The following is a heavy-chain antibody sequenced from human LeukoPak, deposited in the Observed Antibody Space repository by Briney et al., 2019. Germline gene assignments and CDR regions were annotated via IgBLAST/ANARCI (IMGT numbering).Heavy chain of an antibody. V-gene: IGHV4-39*01. CDR3: ARVRGSSWYRAEGWFDP. D-gene: IGHD6-13*01. Sequence: SETLSLTCTVSGGSISSSSYYWGWIRQPPGKGLKWIGSIYYSGSTYYNPSLKSRVTISVDTSKNQFSLKLSSVTAADTAVYYCARVRGSSWYRAEGWFDPWGQGTLVTVSS. CDR2: IYYSGST. J-gene: IGHJ5*02. CDR1: GGSISSSSYY.